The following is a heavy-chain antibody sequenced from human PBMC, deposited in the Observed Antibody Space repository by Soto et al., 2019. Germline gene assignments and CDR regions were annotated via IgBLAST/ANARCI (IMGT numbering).Heavy chain of an antibody. CDR1: GGSISSGGYY. V-gene: IGHV4-31*03. D-gene: IGHD1-26*01. Sequence: QVQLQESGPGLVKPSQTLSLTCTVSGGSISSGGYYWSWIRQHPGKGLEWIGYIYYSGSTYYNPSLKCRVTISVDTSKNQFALKLSSVTAADTAVYSCSGIYSGSPGGTLRYWGQGTLVTVSS. CDR2: IYYSGST. CDR3: SGIYSGSPGGTLRY. J-gene: IGHJ4*02.